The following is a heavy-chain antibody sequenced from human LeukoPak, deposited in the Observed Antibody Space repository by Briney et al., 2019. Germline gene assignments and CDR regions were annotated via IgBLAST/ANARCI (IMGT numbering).Heavy chain of an antibody. CDR2: IIPIFGTA. J-gene: IGHJ4*02. D-gene: IGHD3-3*01. Sequence: VASVKVSFKASGGTFITYAISWVRQAPGQGLEWMGGIIPIFGTANYAQKFQGRVTITTDESTSTAYMELSSLRSEDTAVYYCAESGGEEDFDYWGQGTLVTVSS. CDR3: AESGGEEDFDY. CDR1: GGTFITYA. V-gene: IGHV1-69*05.